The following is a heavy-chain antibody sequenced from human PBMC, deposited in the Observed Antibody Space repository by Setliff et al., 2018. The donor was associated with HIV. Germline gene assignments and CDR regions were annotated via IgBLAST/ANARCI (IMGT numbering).Heavy chain of an antibody. J-gene: IGHJ4*02. CDR3: ARQGRPGDFDS. CDR2: IYYSGNT. Sequence: SETLSLTCTVSGGSISSSSYYCGWIRQPPGKGLEWIGSIYYSGNTYYNPSLKSRVTISGDTSKKQFSLKLRAVTAADSAVYYCARQGRPGDFDSWGQGTLVTVSS. CDR1: GGSISSSSYY. D-gene: IGHD7-27*01. V-gene: IGHV4-39*01.